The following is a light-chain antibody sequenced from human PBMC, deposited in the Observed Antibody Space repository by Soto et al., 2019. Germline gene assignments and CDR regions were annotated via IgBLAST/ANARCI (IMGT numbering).Light chain of an antibody. J-gene: IGKJ2*01. V-gene: IGKV3-15*01. CDR2: GAS. CDR3: QQYGGDYT. CDR1: QSVSSN. Sequence: EIVMTQSPATLSVSPGERATLSCRASQSVSSNLAWYQQKPGQAPRLLIYGASTRATGIPARFSGSGSGTEFTLTISSLQSEDFAVYYCQQYGGDYTFGQGTKLQI.